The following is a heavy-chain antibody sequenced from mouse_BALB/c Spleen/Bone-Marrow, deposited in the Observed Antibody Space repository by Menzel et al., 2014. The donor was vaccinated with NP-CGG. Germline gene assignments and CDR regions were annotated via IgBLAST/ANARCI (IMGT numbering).Heavy chain of an antibody. Sequence: EVKVEESGAELVKPGASVKLSCTASGFNIKDTYMHWVKQRPEQGLEWIGRIDPANGNTKYDPKFQGKATITADTSSNTAYLQLSSLTSEDTAVYYCARIYYGYDVPWFAYWGQGTLVTVSA. CDR3: ARIYYGYDVPWFAY. CDR1: GFNIKDTY. CDR2: IDPANGNT. V-gene: IGHV14-3*02. D-gene: IGHD2-2*01. J-gene: IGHJ3*01.